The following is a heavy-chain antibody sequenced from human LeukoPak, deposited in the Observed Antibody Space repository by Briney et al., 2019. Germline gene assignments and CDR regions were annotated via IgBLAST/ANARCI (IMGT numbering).Heavy chain of an antibody. J-gene: IGHJ6*03. CDR3: ASGGGTYSSSWDYYYYMDV. Sequence: GASVKVSCEASGYTFTSYGISWVRQAPGQGLEWMGWISAYNGNTNYAQKLQGRVTMTTDTSTSTAYMELRSLRSDDTAVYYCASGGGTYSSSWDYYYYMDVWGKGTTVTVSS. D-gene: IGHD6-6*01. V-gene: IGHV1-18*01. CDR2: ISAYNGNT. CDR1: GYTFTSYG.